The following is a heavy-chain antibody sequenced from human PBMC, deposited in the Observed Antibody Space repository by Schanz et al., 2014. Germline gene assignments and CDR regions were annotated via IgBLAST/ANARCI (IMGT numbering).Heavy chain of an antibody. CDR2: IYTSGST. Sequence: EVQLVESGGGLVQPGGSLRLSCAASGFTVSSNYMSWVRQAPGKGLEWVSVIYTSGSTYYADSVRGRFTFSRDNSKNTLYLQRNSLRAEDTAVYYCARRKHAFDIWGQGTMVTVSS. CDR3: ARRKHAFDI. V-gene: IGHV3-66*01. CDR1: GFTVSSNY. J-gene: IGHJ3*02.